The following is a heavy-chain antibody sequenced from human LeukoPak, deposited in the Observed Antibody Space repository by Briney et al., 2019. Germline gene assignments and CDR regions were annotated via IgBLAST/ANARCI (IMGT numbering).Heavy chain of an antibody. V-gene: IGHV3-21*01. CDR1: GFTFSSYS. CDR3: ARAVSGDYQFDY. J-gene: IGHJ4*02. Sequence: PGGSLRLSCAASGFTFSSYSMNWVRQAPGKGLEWVSSISSSSSYIYYADSVKGRFTISRYNAKNSLYLQMNSLRAEDTAVYYCARAVSGDYQFDYWGQGTLVTVSS. CDR2: ISSSSSYI. D-gene: IGHD4-17*01.